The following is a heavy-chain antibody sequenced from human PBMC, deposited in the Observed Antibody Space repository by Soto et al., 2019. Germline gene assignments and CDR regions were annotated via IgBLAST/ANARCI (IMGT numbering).Heavy chain of an antibody. J-gene: IGHJ4*02. V-gene: IGHV3-33*03. CDR1: GFTFSSYG. CDR3: VKDVRPDGYWDFDY. CDR2: IWYDGSRK. D-gene: IGHD5-12*01. Sequence: GGSMRLSCAASGFTFSSYGMHWVRQAPGKGLEWVAVIWYDGSRKYYADSVKGRFTISRDDSKNTQSLQIDSLRAEDTAVYYCVKDVRPDGYWDFDYWGQGT.